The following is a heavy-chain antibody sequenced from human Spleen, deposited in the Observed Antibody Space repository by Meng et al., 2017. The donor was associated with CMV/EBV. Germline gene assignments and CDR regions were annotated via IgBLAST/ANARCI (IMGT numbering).Heavy chain of an antibody. Sequence: TCSSYGRHWVRQVPGKGLEWVAVIWYDGSNKYYADSVKGRFTISRDNSKNTLYLQMNSLRAEDTAVYYCARDRIVVVPAAIPDHAFDYWGQGTLVTVSS. D-gene: IGHD2-2*01. CDR3: ARDRIVVVPAAIPDHAFDY. V-gene: IGHV3-33*01. CDR2: IWYDGSNK. J-gene: IGHJ4*02. CDR1: TCSSYG.